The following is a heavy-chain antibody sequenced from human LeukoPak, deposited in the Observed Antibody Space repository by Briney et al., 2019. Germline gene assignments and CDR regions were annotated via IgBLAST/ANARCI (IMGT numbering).Heavy chain of an antibody. V-gene: IGHV4-59*08. CDR2: ISSSGST. CDR3: ARQAGGTSGPFDY. CDR1: GASISSHF. J-gene: IGHJ4*02. Sequence: SETLSLTCTVSGASISSHFWSWIRQSPGKGLEWIGYISSSGSTNYNPSLKSRVTISVDTSKNQFSLKLSSVTAADTAVYYCARQAGGTSGPFDYWGQGTLVTVSS. D-gene: IGHD4-23*01.